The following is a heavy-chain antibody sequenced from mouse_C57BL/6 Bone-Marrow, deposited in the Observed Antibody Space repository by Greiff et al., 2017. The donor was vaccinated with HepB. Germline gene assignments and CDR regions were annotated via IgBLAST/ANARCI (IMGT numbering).Heavy chain of an antibody. CDR2: IDPENGDT. Sequence: EVQLQQSGAELVRPGASVKLSCTASGFNIKDDYMHWVKQRPEKGLEWIGWIDPENGDTEYASKLPGKATITADTSSNTAYLQLSSLTSEDTAVYYCTSLITTVVANYFDYWGQGTTLTVSS. CDR1: GFNIKDDY. CDR3: TSLITTVVANYFDY. V-gene: IGHV14-4*01. J-gene: IGHJ2*01. D-gene: IGHD1-1*01.